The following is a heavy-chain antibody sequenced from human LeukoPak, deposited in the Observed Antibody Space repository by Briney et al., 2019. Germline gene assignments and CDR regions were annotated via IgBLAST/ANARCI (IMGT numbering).Heavy chain of an antibody. V-gene: IGHV3-15*01. D-gene: IGHD6-19*01. CDR1: GFTFSSYW. CDR3: TTDHLILYSSGEGY. Sequence: GGSLRLSCAGSGFTFSSYWMHWVRQAPGKGLEWVGRIKSKTDGGTTDYAAPVKGRFTISRDDSKNTLYLQMNSLKTEDTAVYYCTTDHLILYSSGEGYWGQGTLVTVSS. CDR2: IKSKTDGGTT. J-gene: IGHJ4*02.